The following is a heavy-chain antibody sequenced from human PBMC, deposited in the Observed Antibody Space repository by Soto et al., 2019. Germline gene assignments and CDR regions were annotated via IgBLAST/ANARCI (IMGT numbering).Heavy chain of an antibody. D-gene: IGHD2-15*01. CDR1: GFTFSSYS. Sequence: GGSLRLSCAASGFTFSSYSMNWVRQAPGKGLEWVSYISSSSSTIYYADSVKGRFTISRDNAKNSLYLQMNSLRAEDTAVYYCARDQDCSGGSCYVVLDYWGQGTLVTVSS. V-gene: IGHV3-48*01. J-gene: IGHJ4*02. CDR3: ARDQDCSGGSCYVVLDY. CDR2: ISSSSSTI.